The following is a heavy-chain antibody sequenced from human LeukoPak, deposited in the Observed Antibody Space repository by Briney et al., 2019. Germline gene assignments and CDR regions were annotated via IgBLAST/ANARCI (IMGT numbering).Heavy chain of an antibody. CDR1: GFSFSRSG. D-gene: IGHD6-6*01. CDR2: IIGSGGRT. Sequence: GGSLRLSCAASGFSFSRSGMSWFRQAPGKGLEWVSAIIGSGGRTYYADSVGGRFAISRDNSRNTLYLQMNNLRAEDTAIYFCARDKGRITIAAPKDAFDVWGQGTTVTVRS. J-gene: IGHJ3*01. CDR3: ARDKGRITIAAPKDAFDV. V-gene: IGHV3-23*01.